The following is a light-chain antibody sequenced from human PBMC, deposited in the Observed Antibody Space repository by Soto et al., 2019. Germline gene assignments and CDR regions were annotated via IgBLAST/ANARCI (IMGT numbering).Light chain of an antibody. J-gene: IGLJ1*01. CDR1: SFNIGAGHD. Sequence: QSVLTQPPSVSGAPGQRVTISCTGSSFNIGAGHDVHWYQHLPGTAPKLLIYGNSNRPSGVPDRFSGSKSGTSASLAITGLQAEDEADYYCQSYDSSLSGSEVFGTGTKLTVL. CDR2: GNS. V-gene: IGLV1-40*01. CDR3: QSYDSSLSGSEV.